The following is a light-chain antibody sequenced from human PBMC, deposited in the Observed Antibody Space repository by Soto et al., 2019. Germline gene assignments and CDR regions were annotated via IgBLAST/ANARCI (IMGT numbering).Light chain of an antibody. Sequence: EIVLTQSPATLSLSPGERATLSCRASQSVSSYLAWYQQKPGQAPRLLIYDASNRATGIPARFSGRGSGTDFTLTISSLEPEDFAVYYCQQRSNWPGITFGGGTKVEIK. CDR2: DAS. J-gene: IGKJ4*01. V-gene: IGKV3-11*01. CDR1: QSVSSY. CDR3: QQRSNWPGIT.